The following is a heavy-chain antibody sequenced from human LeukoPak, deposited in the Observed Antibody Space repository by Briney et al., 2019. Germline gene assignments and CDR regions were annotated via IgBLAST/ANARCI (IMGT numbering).Heavy chain of an antibody. CDR1: GFTFSSYA. CDR3: AKDRALYYGDSSGYYYVYGMDV. CDR2: ISYDGSNK. V-gene: IGHV3-30*18. D-gene: IGHD3-22*01. Sequence: GGSLRLSCAASGFTFSSYAMSWVRQAPGKGLEWVAVISYDGSNKYYADSVKGRFTISRDNSKNTLYLQMNSLRAEDTAVYYCAKDRALYYGDSSGYYYVYGMDVWGQGTTVTVSS. J-gene: IGHJ6*02.